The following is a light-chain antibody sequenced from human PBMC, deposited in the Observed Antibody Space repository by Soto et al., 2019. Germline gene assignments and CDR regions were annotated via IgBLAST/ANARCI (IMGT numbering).Light chain of an antibody. CDR1: QSLVDRDGNTF. J-gene: IGKJ2*01. Sequence: DIVVTQSPLSLPIILGQPASISCRSSQSLVDRDGNTFLSWYHQRPGQSPRRLIRQVSNRDSGVPDRFSGSGSGTDFTLKISRVDAEDVGVYYGMQGRQWPYTFGQGTKLEI. V-gene: IGKV2-30*01. CDR3: MQGRQWPYT. CDR2: QVS.